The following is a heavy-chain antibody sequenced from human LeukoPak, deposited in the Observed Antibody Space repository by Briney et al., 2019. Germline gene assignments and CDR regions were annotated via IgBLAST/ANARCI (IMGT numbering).Heavy chain of an antibody. CDR3: ARMDV. V-gene: IGHV4-59*11. J-gene: IGHJ6*04. CDR2: IYYSGST. CDR1: GCSISSHY. Sequence: SETLCLTCTASGCSISSHYRSWIRQPPGKGLEWIGYIYYSGSTNYNPSLKSRVTISVDTSKNQFSLKLSSVTAADTAVYYCARMDVWGKGTTVTVSS.